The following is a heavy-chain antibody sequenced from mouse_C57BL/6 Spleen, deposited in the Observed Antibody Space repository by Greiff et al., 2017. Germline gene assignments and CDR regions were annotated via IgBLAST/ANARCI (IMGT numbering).Heavy chain of an antibody. CDR3: ARGDYSNPGWFAY. CDR2: IYPGSGNT. D-gene: IGHD2-5*01. V-gene: IGHV1-76*01. CDR1: GYTFTDYY. J-gene: IGHJ3*01. Sequence: VQLQESGAELVRPGASVKLSCKASGYTFTDYYINWVKQRPGQGLEWIARIYPGSGNTYYNEKFKGKATLTAEKSSSTAYMQLSSLTSEDSAVYFGARGDYSNPGWFAYWGQGTLVTVSA.